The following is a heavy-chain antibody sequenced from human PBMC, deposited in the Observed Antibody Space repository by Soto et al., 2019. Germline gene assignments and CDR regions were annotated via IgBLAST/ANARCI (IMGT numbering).Heavy chain of an antibody. V-gene: IGHV3-64*01. CDR2: ISSNGGST. Sequence: PGGSLRLSCAASGFTFSSYAVHWVRQAPGRGLEYVSAISSNGGSTYYANSVKGRFTISRDNSKNTLYLQMGSLRAEDMAVYYCARARPYCSSTSCGNWFDPWGQGTLVTVSS. D-gene: IGHD2-2*01. J-gene: IGHJ5*02. CDR1: GFTFSSYA. CDR3: ARARPYCSSTSCGNWFDP.